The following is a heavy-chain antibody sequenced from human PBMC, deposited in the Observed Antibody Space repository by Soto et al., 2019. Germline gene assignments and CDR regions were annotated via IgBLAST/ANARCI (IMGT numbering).Heavy chain of an antibody. V-gene: IGHV4-4*02. CDR3: ARGGRLSSSWYGWFDP. D-gene: IGHD6-13*01. Sequence: QVQLQESGPQLVKPSGTLSLTCAVSGASISTNNWWTWVRQTPGKGLEWIGEIYHSGTNNYNPSLKSRVTISIDTSKNQFSLKLSSVTAADTAVYYCARGGRLSSSWYGWFDPWGQGTLVTVSS. J-gene: IGHJ5*02. CDR1: GASISTNNW. CDR2: IYHSGTN.